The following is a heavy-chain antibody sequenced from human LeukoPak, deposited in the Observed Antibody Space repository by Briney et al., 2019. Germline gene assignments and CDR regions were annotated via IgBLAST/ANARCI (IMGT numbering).Heavy chain of an antibody. CDR3: ALRDSSGYYPDY. Sequence: SETLSLTCAAYGGSFSGYYWSWIRQPPGKGLEWIGEINHSGSTDYNPSLKSRVTISVDTSKNQFSLKLSSVTAADTAVYYCALRDSSGYYPDYWGQGTLVTVSS. J-gene: IGHJ4*02. D-gene: IGHD3-22*01. CDR1: GGSFSGYY. CDR2: INHSGST. V-gene: IGHV4-34*01.